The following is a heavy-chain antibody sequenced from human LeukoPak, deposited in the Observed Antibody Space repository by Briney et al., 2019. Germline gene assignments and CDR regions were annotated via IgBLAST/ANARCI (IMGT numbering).Heavy chain of an antibody. J-gene: IGHJ4*02. D-gene: IGHD3-3*02. CDR1: GYTFSYFY. V-gene: IGHV1-2*02. CDR3: ARVRLADERAWAY. CDR2: ITPKSGDT. Sequence: ASVKVSCKASGYTFSYFYIHWARQAPGQGLEYVGWITPKSGDTYSPQRFQGRVTMTRDASISTAYMELSSLRSDDTAVYFCARVRLADERAWAYWGQGTLVTVSS.